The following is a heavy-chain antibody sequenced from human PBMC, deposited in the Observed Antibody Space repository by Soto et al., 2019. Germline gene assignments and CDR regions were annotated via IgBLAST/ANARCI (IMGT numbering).Heavy chain of an antibody. D-gene: IGHD3-10*01. J-gene: IGHJ4*02. CDR2: ISGSGGST. CDR1: GFTFSSYA. CDR3: AKDPQTRNVLLWFGAPDY. Sequence: QPGGSLRLSCAASGFTFSSYAMSWVRQAPGKGLEWVSAISGSGGSTYYADSVKGRFTISRDNSKNTLYLQMNSLRAEDTAVYYCAKDPQTRNVLLWFGAPDYWGQGTLVTVSS. V-gene: IGHV3-23*01.